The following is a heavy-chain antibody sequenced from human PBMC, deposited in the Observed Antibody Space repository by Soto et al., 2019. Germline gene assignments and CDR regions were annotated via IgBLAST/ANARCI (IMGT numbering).Heavy chain of an antibody. V-gene: IGHV4-34*01. J-gene: IGHJ4*02. Sequence: SETLSLTCAVYGGSFSGYYWSWIRQPPGKGLEWVGEINHSGSTNYNPSLKSRVTISVDTSKNQFSLKLSSVTAADTAVYYCARANCSGGSCYSYFDYWGQGTLVTVSS. CDR1: GGSFSGYY. D-gene: IGHD2-15*01. CDR3: ARANCSGGSCYSYFDY. CDR2: INHSGST.